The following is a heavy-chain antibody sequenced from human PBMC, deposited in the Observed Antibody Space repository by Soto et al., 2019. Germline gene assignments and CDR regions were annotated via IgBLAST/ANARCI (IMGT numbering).Heavy chain of an antibody. V-gene: IGHV1-3*01. CDR3: ARASSDKIPVPYRPKRDRTSSRLDY. Sequence: ASVKVSCKASGSTFTSYAMHSVRQAPGPRLEWMGWTNAGNGNTNYSQKFERRVTITRDTSTSTAYMVLSSLRSQDTAVYSCARASSDKIPVPYRPKRDRTSSRLDYWGQGALVTVSS. J-gene: IGHJ4*02. CDR2: TNAGNGNT. D-gene: IGHD6-6*01. CDR1: GSTFTSYA.